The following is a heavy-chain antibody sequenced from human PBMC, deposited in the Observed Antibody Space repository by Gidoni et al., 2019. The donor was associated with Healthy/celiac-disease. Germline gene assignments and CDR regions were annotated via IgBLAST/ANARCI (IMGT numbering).Heavy chain of an antibody. D-gene: IGHD6-19*01. J-gene: IGHJ5*02. CDR2: IYYSGST. CDR1: GCSISSSSYY. CDR3: ARRPYSSGWYADNWFDP. Sequence: QLQLQESGPGLVKPSETLSLTCTVSGCSISSSSYYWGWIRQPPGKGLEWIGSIYYSGSTYYNPSLKSRVTISVDTSKNQFSLKLSSVTAADTAVYYCARRPYSSGWYADNWFDPWGQGTLVTVSS. V-gene: IGHV4-39*01.